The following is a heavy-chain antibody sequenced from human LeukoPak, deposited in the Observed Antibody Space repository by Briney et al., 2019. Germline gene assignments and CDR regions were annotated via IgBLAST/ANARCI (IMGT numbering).Heavy chain of an antibody. CDR2: ITTRSAT. Sequence: PGGSLRLSCAASGFTFSDYYMSWIRQAPGKGLEWVSYITTRSATYYTDSVKGRFTISRDNAKDSVYLQMNSLRADDTAVYYCARVRGAGLQYYYMDVWGKGTTVTVSS. CDR3: ARVRGAGLQYYYMDV. J-gene: IGHJ6*03. CDR1: GFTFSDYY. V-gene: IGHV3-69-1*01. D-gene: IGHD1-26*01.